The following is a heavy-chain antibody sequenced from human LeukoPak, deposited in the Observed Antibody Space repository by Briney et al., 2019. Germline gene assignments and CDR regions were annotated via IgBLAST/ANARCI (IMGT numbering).Heavy chain of an antibody. Sequence: GGSLRLSCAASGFTFSNYWMSWVRQAPGKGLEWVASIHQHGNEKYFVDSVRGRFTISRDNAKNSLYLQMSSLRAEDTAVYYCATLNGPLFEYWGQGALVTVSS. J-gene: IGHJ4*02. CDR2: IHQHGNEK. CDR1: GFTFSNYW. CDR3: ATLNGPLFEY. V-gene: IGHV3-7*01. D-gene: IGHD2-8*01.